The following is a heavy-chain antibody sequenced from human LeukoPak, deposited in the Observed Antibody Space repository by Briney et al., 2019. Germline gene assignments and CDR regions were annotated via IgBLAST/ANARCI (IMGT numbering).Heavy chain of an antibody. CDR3: ARGTSTTVHFDY. J-gene: IGHJ4*02. D-gene: IGHD3-10*01. V-gene: IGHV1-2*02. CDR2: INPNSGGT. CDR1: GYTFTGYY. Sequence: ASVKVSCKASGYTFTGYYIRWVRQAPGQGLEWMGWINPNSGGTNYAQKFQGRVTMTRDTSISTAHMELSRLRSDDTAVYYCARGTSTTVHFDYWGQGTLVTVSS.